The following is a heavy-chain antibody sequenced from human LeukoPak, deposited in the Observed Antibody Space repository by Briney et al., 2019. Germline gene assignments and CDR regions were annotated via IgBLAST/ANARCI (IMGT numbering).Heavy chain of an antibody. D-gene: IGHD4-11*01. CDR3: ARDALTRVTTPYYYGMDV. CDR1: GDTFTSYG. CDR2: ISAYNGNT. J-gene: IGHJ6*02. V-gene: IGHV1-18*01. Sequence: ASVKVSCKASGDTFTSYGIGWVRQAPGQGLEWMGWISAYNGNTNYAQKLQGRVTMTTDTSTSTAYMELRSLRSDDTAVYYCARDALTRVTTPYYYGMDVWGQGTTVTVSS.